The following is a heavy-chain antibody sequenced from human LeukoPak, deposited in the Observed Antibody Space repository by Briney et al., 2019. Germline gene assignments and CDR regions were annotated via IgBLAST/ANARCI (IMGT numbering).Heavy chain of an antibody. CDR1: GFTFSSYS. Sequence: GGSLRLSCAASGFTFSSYSMNWVRQAPGKGLEWVSSISSSSSYIYYADSVKGRFTISRDNAKNSLYLQMNSLRAEDTAVYYCAKSFWWFGEFSPFDYWGQGTLVTVSS. CDR2: ISSSSSYI. CDR3: AKSFWWFGEFSPFDY. D-gene: IGHD3-10*01. J-gene: IGHJ4*02. V-gene: IGHV3-21*01.